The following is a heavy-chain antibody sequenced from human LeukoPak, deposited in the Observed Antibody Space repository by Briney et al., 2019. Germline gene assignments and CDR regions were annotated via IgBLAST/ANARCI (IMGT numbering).Heavy chain of an antibody. J-gene: IGHJ3*02. V-gene: IGHV4-59*01. CDR2: IYYSGST. D-gene: IGHD5-18*01. Sequence: SETLSLTCTVSGGSISSYYWSWIRQPPGKGLEWIGYIYYSGSTNYNPSLKSRVTISVDTSKNQFSLKLSSVTAADTAVYYCARATWIQLWLSLGAFDIWGQGTTVTVSS. CDR3: ARATWIQLWLSLGAFDI. CDR1: GGSISSYY.